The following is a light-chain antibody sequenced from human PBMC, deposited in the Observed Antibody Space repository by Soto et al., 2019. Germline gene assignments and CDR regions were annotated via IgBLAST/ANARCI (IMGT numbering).Light chain of an antibody. V-gene: IGKV3-20*01. CDR1: QTVSSY. CDR2: GAS. CDR3: QQYGTSPIT. J-gene: IGKJ5*01. Sequence: EHVLTHSPGTLSLSPGERATLSCRASQTVSSYLTWYQQRPGQAPRLLIYGASKRATGIPDRFSGSGSGTDFTLTISTLEPEDFALYYCQQYGTSPITFGQGTRLEIK.